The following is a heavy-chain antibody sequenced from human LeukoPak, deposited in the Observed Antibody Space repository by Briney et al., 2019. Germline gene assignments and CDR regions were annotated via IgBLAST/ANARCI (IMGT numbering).Heavy chain of an antibody. CDR1: GFTFSRSW. D-gene: IGHD5-24*01. J-gene: IGHJ4*02. Sequence: AGSLRLSCAASGFTFSRSWMTWVRQAPGKGLEWVANIKQDGSEKNYVDSVKGRFTISRDNAKNSLYLQMNSLRAEDTAMYYCARDYAYNAFDYWGQGTLLTVSS. V-gene: IGHV3-7*05. CDR2: IKQDGSEK. CDR3: ARDYAYNAFDY.